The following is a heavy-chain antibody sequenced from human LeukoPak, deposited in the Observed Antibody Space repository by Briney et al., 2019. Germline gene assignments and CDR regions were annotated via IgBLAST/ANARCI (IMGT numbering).Heavy chain of an antibody. J-gene: IGHJ4*02. CDR3: ARHLAYYDFWSGYSPFDY. D-gene: IGHD3-3*01. Sequence: SETLSLTCTVSGGSISSYYWSWIRQPPGKGLERIGYIYYSGSTNYNPSLKSRVTISVDTSKNQFSLKLSSVTAADTAVYYCARHLAYYDFWSGYSPFDYWGQGTLVTVSS. CDR2: IYYSGST. CDR1: GGSISSYY. V-gene: IGHV4-59*01.